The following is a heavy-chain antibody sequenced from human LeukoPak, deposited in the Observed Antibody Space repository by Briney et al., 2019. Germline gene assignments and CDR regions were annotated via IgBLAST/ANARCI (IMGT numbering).Heavy chain of an antibody. CDR2: IYYTGNT. CDR1: GGSIRSGDYY. CDR3: ASTARGYSYGYSVSRYINWFDP. V-gene: IGHV4-30-4*01. D-gene: IGHD5-18*01. Sequence: PSETLSLTCTVSGGSIRSGDYYWSWIRQPPGKGLEWFGYIYYTGNTYYNPSLKSRVTISVDTSKNQFSLKLSSVTAADTAVYYCASTARGYSYGYSVSRYINWFDPWGQGTLVTVSS. J-gene: IGHJ5*02.